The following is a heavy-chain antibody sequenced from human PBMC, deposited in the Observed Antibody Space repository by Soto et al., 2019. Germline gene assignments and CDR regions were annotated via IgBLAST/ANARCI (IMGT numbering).Heavy chain of an antibody. J-gene: IGHJ4*02. CDR2: VYYRGRS. Sequence: SETLSLPCTVSGGSVTNSSYYWGWIRQSPGKGLEWIGSVYYRGRSYSKSSVKSRVTISVDTSKNRFSLSLNSVTASDTAVYFCVSQRTTVPTQAYFDYWGPGALVTVS. D-gene: IGHD4-17*01. V-gene: IGHV4-39*01. CDR1: GGSVTNSSYY. CDR3: VSQRTTVPTQAYFDY.